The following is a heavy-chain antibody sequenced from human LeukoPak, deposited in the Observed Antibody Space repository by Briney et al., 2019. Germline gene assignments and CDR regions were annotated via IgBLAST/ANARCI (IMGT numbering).Heavy chain of an antibody. CDR2: IYTSGST. V-gene: IGHV4-4*07. J-gene: IGHJ4*02. CDR1: GGSISSYY. Sequence: PSETLSLTCTVSGGSISSYYWSWIRQPAGKGLEWIGRIYTSGSTNYNPSLKSRVTMSVDTSKNQFSLKLSSVTAADTAVYYCARDSDYYDSSGYDVWGQGTLVTVPS. D-gene: IGHD3-22*01. CDR3: ARDSDYYDSSGYDV.